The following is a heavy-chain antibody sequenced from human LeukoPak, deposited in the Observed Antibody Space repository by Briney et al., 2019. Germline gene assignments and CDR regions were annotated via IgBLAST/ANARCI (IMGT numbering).Heavy chain of an antibody. CDR3: VGSPTYYNMDV. D-gene: IGHD3-10*01. Sequence: GGSLRLSCAASGLTFRNHAILGVRQAPGKGLEGVTVIPHGGGNDYYKDSVKGRFTIYRDKSRDNVLLQMNSPRPGDTAVYYWVGSPTYYNMDVWGKGTTVTVSS. V-gene: IGHV3-30-3*01. J-gene: IGHJ6*03. CDR1: GLTFRNHA. CDR2: IPHGGGND.